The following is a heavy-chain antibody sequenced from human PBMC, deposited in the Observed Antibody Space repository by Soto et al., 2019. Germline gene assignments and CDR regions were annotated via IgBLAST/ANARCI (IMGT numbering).Heavy chain of an antibody. CDR1: GFTFSSYW. CDR2: INSDGSST. D-gene: IGHD5-18*01. J-gene: IGHJ4*02. Sequence: EVQLVESGGGSVQPGGSLRLSCAASGFTFSSYWMHWVRQAPGQGLMWVSRINSDGSSTSYADSVKCRFTISRDNAKNTLYLQMNSLRADATAVYYCARAGDSYGYRQPAAYGGKGTVVTVSS. V-gene: IGHV3-74*01. CDR3: ARAGDSYGYRQPAAY.